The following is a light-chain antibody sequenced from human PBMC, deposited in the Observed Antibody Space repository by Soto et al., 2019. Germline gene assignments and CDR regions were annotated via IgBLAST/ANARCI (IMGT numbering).Light chain of an antibody. CDR2: EVS. Sequence: QSALTQPASVSGSPGQSITISCTGTSSDVGGYNYVSWYQQHPGKAPKLMIYEVSNRPSGVSNRLSGSKSGNTASLTISGLQAEDGGDYYCSSYTSSSTRVFGGGTKLTVL. CDR1: SSDVGGYNY. J-gene: IGLJ3*02. CDR3: SSYTSSSTRV. V-gene: IGLV2-14*01.